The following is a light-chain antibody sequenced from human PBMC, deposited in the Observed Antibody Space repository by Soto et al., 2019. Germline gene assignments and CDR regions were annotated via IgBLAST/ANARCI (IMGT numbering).Light chain of an antibody. V-gene: IGKV1-5*01. CDR2: DAS. CDR3: QQYSNYPRT. J-gene: IGKJ1*01. Sequence: DIQMTQSPSTLSASIVDRVTITFRASESIRTWLAWYQHKPGKAPKFLIYDASSLESGVPSRFSGSGSGTEFTLTISNLQPDDFATYFCQQYSNYPRTFGQGTKVDIK. CDR1: ESIRTW.